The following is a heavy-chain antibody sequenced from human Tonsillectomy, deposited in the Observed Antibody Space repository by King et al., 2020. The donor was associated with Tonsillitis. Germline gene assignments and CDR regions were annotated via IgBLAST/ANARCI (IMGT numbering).Heavy chain of an antibody. CDR3: TRVTDGDLYY. V-gene: IGHV3-73*01. D-gene: IGHD4-17*01. CDR2: IRGKTNSYAT. Sequence: VQLVESGGGLVQPGGSLKLSCAASGFTFSGSAMHWVRQASGKGLEWVGRIRGKTNSYATAYDASVKGRLTISRDDSKNTAYLQMNSLKTEDTAVYYCTRVTDGDLYYWGQGTLVTVSS. J-gene: IGHJ4*02. CDR1: GFTFSGSA.